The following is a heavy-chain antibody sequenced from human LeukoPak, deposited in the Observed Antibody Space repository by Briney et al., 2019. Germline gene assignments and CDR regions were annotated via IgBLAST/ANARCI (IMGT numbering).Heavy chain of an antibody. CDR3: ARGVASSSWYNYYYYYMDV. J-gene: IGHJ6*03. D-gene: IGHD6-13*01. Sequence: APVKVSCKASGYTFTSYDINWVRQATGQGLEWMGWMNPNSGNTGYAQKFQGRVTMTRNTSISTAYMELSSLRSEDTAVYYCARGVASSSWYNYYYYYMDVWGKGITVTVSS. V-gene: IGHV1-8*01. CDR2: MNPNSGNT. CDR1: GYTFTSYD.